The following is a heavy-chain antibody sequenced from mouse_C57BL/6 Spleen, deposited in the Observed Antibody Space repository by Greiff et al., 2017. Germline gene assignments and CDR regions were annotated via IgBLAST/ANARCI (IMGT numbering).Heavy chain of an antibody. Sequence: EVKLEESGPGLVKPSQSLSLTCSVTGYSITSGYYWNWIRQFPGNKLEWMGYISYDGSNNYNPSLKNRISITRDTSKNQFFLKLNSVTTEDTATYYCARGTKTGTLDYWGQGTTLTVSS. CDR3: ARGTKTGTLDY. D-gene: IGHD4-1*01. CDR1: GYSITSGYY. J-gene: IGHJ2*01. V-gene: IGHV3-6*01. CDR2: ISYDGSN.